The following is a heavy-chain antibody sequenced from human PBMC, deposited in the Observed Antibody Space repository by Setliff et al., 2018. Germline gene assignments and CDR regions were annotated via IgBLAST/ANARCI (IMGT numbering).Heavy chain of an antibody. V-gene: IGHV4-39*01. J-gene: IGHJ4*02. CDR1: GDSISGSRYY. CDR2: IYYSGTT. D-gene: IGHD1-1*01. Sequence: KASETLSLTCTVSGDSISGSRYYWAWIRQPPGKGLEWIGNIYYSGTTYSNPSLKSRVTMSVDTSKNQFSLRLNSVTASDTAVYYCATTGTYRYFDYWGQGTLVTVSS. CDR3: ATTGTYRYFDY.